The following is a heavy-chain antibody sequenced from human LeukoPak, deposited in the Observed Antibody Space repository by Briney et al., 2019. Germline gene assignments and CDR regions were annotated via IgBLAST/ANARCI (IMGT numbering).Heavy chain of an antibody. CDR3: AKDLGRLVLPLLPDY. J-gene: IGHJ4*02. CDR2: IWYDGSNK. CDR1: GFTFSSYG. D-gene: IGHD6-19*01. V-gene: IGHV3-33*06. Sequence: GGSLRLSCAASGFTFSSYGMHWVRQAPGKGLEWVAVIWYDGSNKYYADSVKGRFTISRDDSKNTLYLQMNSLRAEDTAVYYCAKDLGRLVLPLLPDYWGQGTLVTVSS.